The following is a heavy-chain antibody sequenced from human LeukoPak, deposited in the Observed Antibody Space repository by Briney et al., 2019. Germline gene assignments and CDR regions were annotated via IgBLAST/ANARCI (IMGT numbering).Heavy chain of an antibody. CDR1: GGSISSYY. J-gene: IGHJ4*02. D-gene: IGHD3-10*01. CDR3: ARDPPKYYGSGSL. CDR2: IYYSGST. V-gene: IGHV4-59*12. Sequence: SETLSLTCTVSGGSISSYYWSWIRQPPGKGLEWIGYIYYSGSTNYNPSLKSRVTISVDTSKNQFSLKLSSVTAADTAVYYCARDPPKYYGSGSLWGQGTLVTVSS.